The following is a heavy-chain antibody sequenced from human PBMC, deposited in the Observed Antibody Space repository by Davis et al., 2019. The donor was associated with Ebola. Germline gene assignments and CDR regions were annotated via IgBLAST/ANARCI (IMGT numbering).Heavy chain of an antibody. CDR3: AKVEMATIP. Sequence: PGGSLRLSCAASGFTFSSYGMHWVRQAPGKGLEWVAVISYDGSNKYYADSVKGRFTIPRDNSKNTLYLQMNSLRAEDTAVYYCAKVEMATIPWGQGTLVTVSS. V-gene: IGHV3-30*18. D-gene: IGHD5-24*01. J-gene: IGHJ5*02. CDR1: GFTFSSYG. CDR2: ISYDGSNK.